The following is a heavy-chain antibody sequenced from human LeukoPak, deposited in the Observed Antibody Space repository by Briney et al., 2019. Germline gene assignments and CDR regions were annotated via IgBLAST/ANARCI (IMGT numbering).Heavy chain of an antibody. D-gene: IGHD6-13*01. V-gene: IGHV1-69*13. J-gene: IGHJ5*02. CDR3: ARDRAAAGLNNWFDP. Sequence: ASVKVSCKASGGTFSSYSISWVRQAPGQGLEWMGGIVPIFGTADYAQKFQGRVTITADESTSTAYMELSSLRAEDTAVYYCARDRAAAGLNNWFDPWGQGTRVTVSS. CDR2: IVPIFGTA. CDR1: GGTFSSYS.